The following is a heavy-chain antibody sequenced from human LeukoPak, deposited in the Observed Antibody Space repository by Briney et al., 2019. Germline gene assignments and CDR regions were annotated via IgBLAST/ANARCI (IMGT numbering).Heavy chain of an antibody. CDR3: ATKDYFDY. J-gene: IGHJ4*02. CDR1: GFTFSSYW. CDR2: IRNDGSSA. V-gene: IGHV3-74*01. Sequence: GGSLRLSCAASGFTFSSYWMHWVRQAPGKGLVWVSRIRNDGSSASYADAVKGRFTISRDNAKNTLYLQMDSLRAEDTALYYCATKDYFDYWGQGTPVTFSS.